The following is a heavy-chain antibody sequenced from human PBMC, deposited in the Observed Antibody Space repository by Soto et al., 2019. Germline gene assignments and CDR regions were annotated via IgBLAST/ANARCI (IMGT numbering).Heavy chain of an antibody. Sequence: EASVKVSCKASGYTFTSYGISWVRQAPGQGLEWMGWISAYNGNTNYAQKLQGRVTMTTDTSTSTAYMELRSLRSDDTAVYYCARDRREGVWEVVAAFDYWGQGTLVTVSS. D-gene: IGHD2-15*01. V-gene: IGHV1-18*01. CDR2: ISAYNGNT. CDR3: ARDRREGVWEVVAAFDY. CDR1: GYTFTSYG. J-gene: IGHJ4*02.